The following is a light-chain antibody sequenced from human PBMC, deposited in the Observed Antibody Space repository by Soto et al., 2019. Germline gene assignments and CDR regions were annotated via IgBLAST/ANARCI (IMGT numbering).Light chain of an antibody. J-gene: IGLJ2*01. CDR3: ATWDDDLYTPI. CDR2: DVS. Sequence: QSALTQPRSVSGSPGQSVTISCTGTSRDVGAYNYVSWYQQHPGKAPKLIIYDVSKWPSGVPDRFSGSKSGTSASLAITGLRSDDEADYYCATWDDDLYTPIIGGGTKLTVL. V-gene: IGLV2-11*01. CDR1: SRDVGAYNY.